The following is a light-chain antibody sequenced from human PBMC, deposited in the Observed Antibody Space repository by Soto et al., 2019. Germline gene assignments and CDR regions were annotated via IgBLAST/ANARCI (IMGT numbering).Light chain of an antibody. CDR1: QSVSSN. Sequence: EIVMTQSPATLSVSPGERVTLSCRASQSVSSNLAWYQQKPGQAPRLLVYGTSTRATGTPTRFSGSGTGTEFTLTISSLQSEDFAVYYCQQYNNWPRTFGQGINVEIK. V-gene: IGKV3-15*01. CDR3: QQYNNWPRT. CDR2: GTS. J-gene: IGKJ1*01.